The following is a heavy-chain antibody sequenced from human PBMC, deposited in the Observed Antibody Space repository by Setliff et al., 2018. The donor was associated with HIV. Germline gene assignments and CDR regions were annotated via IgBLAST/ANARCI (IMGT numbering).Heavy chain of an antibody. Sequence: GESLKISCKGPEYFFRTSWIGWVRQLPGRGLEWVAVIFPLDSETRYNPSLEGHVTISVDKSINTAYLQWSSLRASDTAVYYCTRHPLQPEVSGYFYLMDVWGTGTTVTV. V-gene: IGHV5-51*01. CDR1: EYFFRTSW. CDR3: TRHPLQPEVSGYFYLMDV. CDR2: IFPLDSET. J-gene: IGHJ6*03. D-gene: IGHD2-21*01.